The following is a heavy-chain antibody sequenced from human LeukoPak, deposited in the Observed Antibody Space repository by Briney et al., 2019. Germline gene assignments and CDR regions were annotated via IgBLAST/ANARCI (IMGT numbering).Heavy chain of an antibody. CDR2: INHSGST. V-gene: IGHV4-34*01. J-gene: IGHJ6*02. Sequence: KPSETLSLTCAVYGGSFSGYYWRWIRQPPGKGLEWIGEINHSGSTNYNPSLKSRVTISVDTSKNQFSLKLSSVTAADTAVYYCATPSGSYYYYYGMDVWGQGTTVTVSS. D-gene: IGHD1-26*01. CDR1: GGSFSGYY. CDR3: ATPSGSYYYYYGMDV.